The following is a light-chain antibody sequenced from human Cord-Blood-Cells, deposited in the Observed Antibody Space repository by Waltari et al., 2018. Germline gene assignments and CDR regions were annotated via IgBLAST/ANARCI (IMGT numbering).Light chain of an antibody. J-gene: IGLJ3*02. V-gene: IGLV2-14*01. CDR3: SSYTSSSTWV. Sequence: QSALTPPASVSGSPGQSLTISRTGTSSDVGGYNYVSWYQQHPGKAPKLMIYDVSNRPSGVSNRFSCSKSGNTASLTISGLQAEDEADYYCSSYTSSSTWVFGGGTKLTVL. CDR1: SSDVGGYNY. CDR2: DVS.